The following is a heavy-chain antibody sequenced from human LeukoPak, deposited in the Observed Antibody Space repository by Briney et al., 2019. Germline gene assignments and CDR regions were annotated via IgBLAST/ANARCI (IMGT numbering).Heavy chain of an antibody. Sequence: AGFLIRFCVASEFSASCHTMIWVRKAPGKGLVCVSSISGSGGRTYYADSVKGRFTISRDNTKNTLYLQMNSLRAENTAVYYCSKESDDSSGYSFDHWGQGTLVTVSS. D-gene: IGHD3-22*01. J-gene: IGHJ4*02. CDR1: EFSASCHT. CDR3: SKESDDSSGYSFDH. V-gene: IGHV3-23*01. CDR2: ISGSGGRT.